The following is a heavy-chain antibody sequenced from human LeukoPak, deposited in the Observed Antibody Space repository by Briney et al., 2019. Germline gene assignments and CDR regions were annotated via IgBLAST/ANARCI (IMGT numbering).Heavy chain of an antibody. Sequence: SVKVFCKASGGTFSSHAISWVRQAPGQGLEWMGGIIPIFGTANYAQKFQGRVTITTDESTSTAYMELSSLRSEDTAVYYCASRPYSSSWWASRVNYFDYWGQGTLVTVSS. D-gene: IGHD6-13*01. J-gene: IGHJ4*02. CDR3: ASRPYSSSWWASRVNYFDY. V-gene: IGHV1-69*05. CDR1: GGTFSSHA. CDR2: IIPIFGTA.